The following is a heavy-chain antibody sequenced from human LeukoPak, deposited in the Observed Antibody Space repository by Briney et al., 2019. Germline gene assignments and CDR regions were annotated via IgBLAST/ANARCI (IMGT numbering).Heavy chain of an antibody. J-gene: IGHJ3*02. Sequence: PSETLSLTCTVSGGSISSGGYYWSWIRQPPGKGLEWIGYIYHSGSTYYNPSLKSRVTISVDRSKNQFSLKLSSVTAADTAVYYCARTSGVVIINAFDIWGQGTMVTVSS. D-gene: IGHD3-3*01. CDR2: IYHSGST. CDR3: ARTSGVVIINAFDI. CDR1: GGSISSGGYY. V-gene: IGHV4-30-2*01.